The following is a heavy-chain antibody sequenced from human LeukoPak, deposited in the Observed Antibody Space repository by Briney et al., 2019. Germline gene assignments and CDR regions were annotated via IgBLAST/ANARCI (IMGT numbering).Heavy chain of an antibody. CDR3: ARVKVFVEVPVTIRVDV. D-gene: IGHD2-2*01. CDR1: GFTFGSHS. J-gene: IGHJ6*02. Sequence: GGSLRLSCAASGFTFGSHSMNWVRQAPGKGLEWVSTISGSGGSTYYADSVRGRFTISRDNAKKSLFLQMNSLRAEDTAGYYWARVKVFVEVPVTIRVDVWGQGTTVTVS. CDR2: ISGSGGST. V-gene: IGHV3-21*01.